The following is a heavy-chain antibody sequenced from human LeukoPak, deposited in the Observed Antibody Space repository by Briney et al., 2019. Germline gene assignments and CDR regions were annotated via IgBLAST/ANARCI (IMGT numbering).Heavy chain of an antibody. J-gene: IGHJ6*02. V-gene: IGHV1-2*06. CDR1: GYIFTAYY. CDR3: ARAGDFWSGYSIYYYYGMDV. CDR2: INPNSGGT. Sequence: ASVKVSCKASGYIFTAYYIHWVRQAPGQGLEWMGRINPNSGGTNYAQKFQGRVTMTRDTSISTAYMEVSRLRSDDTAVYYCARAGDFWSGYSIYYYYGMDVWGQGTTVTVSS. D-gene: IGHD3-3*01.